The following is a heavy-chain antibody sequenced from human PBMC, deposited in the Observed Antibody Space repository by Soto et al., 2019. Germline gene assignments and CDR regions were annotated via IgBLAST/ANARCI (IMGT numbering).Heavy chain of an antibody. CDR1: GYTFTNYY. Sequence: QVQLVQSGAEVKKPGASVKVSCKASGYTFTNYYIHWVRQAPGQGLEWMGWIDGDSGDTKDAQKFQGWVTMTRDTSFNTAYMELSRLTSDDTAVYYCARTPNNGRAGVYGMDVWGQGTTVTVSS. J-gene: IGHJ6*02. CDR2: IDGDSGDT. CDR3: ARTPNNGRAGVYGMDV. V-gene: IGHV1-2*04. D-gene: IGHD2-8*01.